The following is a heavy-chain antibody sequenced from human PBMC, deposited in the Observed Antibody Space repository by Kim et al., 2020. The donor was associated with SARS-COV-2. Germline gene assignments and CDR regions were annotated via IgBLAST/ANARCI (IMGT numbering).Heavy chain of an antibody. Sequence: GGSLRLSCEASGFTFTTAWMSWLRQAPGKGLEWVGRIRSEGSGGTADYAAPVKGRFTISRDDSKSTLFLQMNSLKIEDTAVYYCTTGSLMDIETRAEDHWGQGILVTVSS. CDR3: TTGSLMDIETRAEDH. D-gene: IGHD3-10*01. CDR1: GFTFTTAW. J-gene: IGHJ4*02. V-gene: IGHV3-15*01. CDR2: IRSEGSGGTA.